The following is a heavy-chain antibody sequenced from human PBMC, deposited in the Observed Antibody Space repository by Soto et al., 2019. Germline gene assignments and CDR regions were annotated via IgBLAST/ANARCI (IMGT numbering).Heavy chain of an antibody. CDR3: ANSPLDIVVVPAAYYFDY. CDR2: ITWNSGSI. V-gene: IGHV3-9*01. CDR1: GFTFDDYA. D-gene: IGHD2-2*01. J-gene: IGHJ4*02. Sequence: GGSLRLSCAASGFTFDDYAMHWVRQAPGKGLEWVSGITWNSGSIDYADSVKGRFTISRDNAKDSLYLQMNSLRAEDTALYYCANSPLDIVVVPAAYYFDYWGQGTLVTVSS.